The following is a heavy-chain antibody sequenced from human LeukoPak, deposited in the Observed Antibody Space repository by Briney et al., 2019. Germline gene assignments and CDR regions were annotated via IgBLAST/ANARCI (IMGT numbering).Heavy chain of an antibody. V-gene: IGHV3-23*01. CDR2: ISGSGGST. D-gene: IGHD1-1*01. CDR3: ARDQGGTRKYSNYYYMDV. Sequence: AGGSLRLSCAASGFTFSSYAMSWVRQAPGKGLEWVSAISGSGGSTYYADSVKGRFTISRDNSKNTLYLQMNSLSAEDTAVYYCARDQGGTRKYSNYYYMDVWGKGTTVTVSS. CDR1: GFTFSSYA. J-gene: IGHJ6*03.